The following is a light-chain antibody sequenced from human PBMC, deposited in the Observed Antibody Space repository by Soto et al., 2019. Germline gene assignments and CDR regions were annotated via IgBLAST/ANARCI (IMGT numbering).Light chain of an antibody. CDR3: QQRSNWPVT. CDR2: DAS. CDR1: QSIRSN. V-gene: IGKV3-11*01. J-gene: IGKJ5*01. Sequence: EIVLTQSPATLSLSPGERATLSCRASQSIRSNLAWYQQKPGQAPRLLIYDASNRATDIPARFSGSGSGTDFTLTISSLEPEDFAVYYCQQRSNWPVTFGQGTRLEIK.